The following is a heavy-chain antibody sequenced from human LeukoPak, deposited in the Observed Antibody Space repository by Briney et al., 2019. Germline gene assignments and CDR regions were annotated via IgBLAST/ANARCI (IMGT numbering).Heavy chain of an antibody. J-gene: IGHJ4*02. D-gene: IGHD6-13*01. CDR3: AGCIAAAGHFDY. CDR2: IYYSGST. V-gene: IGHV4-39*07. CDR1: GGSISSSSYY. Sequence: PSETLSLTCTVSGGSISSSSYYWGWIRQPPGKGLEWIGSIYYSGSTYYNPSLKSRVTISVDTSKNQFSLKLSSVTAADTAVYYCAGCIAAAGHFDYWGQGTLVTVSS.